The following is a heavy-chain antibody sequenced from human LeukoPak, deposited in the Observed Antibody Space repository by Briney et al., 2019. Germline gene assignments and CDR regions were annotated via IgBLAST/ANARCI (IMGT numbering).Heavy chain of an antibody. CDR3: ARTRGYDSSGYYYFDY. CDR2: IYYSGST. D-gene: IGHD3-22*01. CDR1: GGSFINYY. Sequence: SETLSLTCAVYGGSFINYYWTWIRQPPGKGLEWIGYIYYSGSTNYNPSLKSRVTISVDTSKNQFSLKLSSVTAADTAVYYCARTRGYDSSGYYYFDYWGQGTLVTVSS. J-gene: IGHJ4*02. V-gene: IGHV4-59*08.